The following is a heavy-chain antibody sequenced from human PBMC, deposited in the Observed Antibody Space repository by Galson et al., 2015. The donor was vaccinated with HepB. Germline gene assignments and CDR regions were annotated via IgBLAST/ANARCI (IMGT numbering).Heavy chain of an antibody. CDR1: GYSFTSYW. J-gene: IGHJ4*02. CDR3: ARLGDIVVVPAAPYCFDY. D-gene: IGHD2-2*01. Sequence: QSGAEVKKPGESLRISCKGSGYSFTSYWISWVRQMPGKGLEWMGRIDPSDSYTNYSPSFQGHVTISADKSISTAYLQWSSLKASDTAMYYCARLGDIVVVPAAPYCFDYWGQGTLVTVSS. V-gene: IGHV5-10-1*01. CDR2: IDPSDSYT.